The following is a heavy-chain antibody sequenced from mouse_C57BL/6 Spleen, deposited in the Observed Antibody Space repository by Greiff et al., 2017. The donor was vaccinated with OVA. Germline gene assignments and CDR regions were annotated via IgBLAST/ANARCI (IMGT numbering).Heavy chain of an antibody. Sequence: VQLQQSGPELVKPGASVKISCKASGYTFTDSYMNWVKQSHGKSLEWIGDINPNNGGTSYNQKFKGKATLTVDKSSSTAYMELRSLTSEDSAVYYCARNYDWYFDVWGTGTTVTVSS. CDR2: INPNNGGT. CDR3: ARNYDWYFDV. J-gene: IGHJ1*03. D-gene: IGHD2-1*01. CDR1: GYTFTDSY. V-gene: IGHV1-26*01.